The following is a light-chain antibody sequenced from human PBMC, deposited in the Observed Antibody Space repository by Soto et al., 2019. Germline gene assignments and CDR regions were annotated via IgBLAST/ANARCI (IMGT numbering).Light chain of an antibody. V-gene: IGLV2-8*01. CDR3: SSYAGSSTLGV. CDR1: SSDVGGYNY. CDR2: EVS. J-gene: IGLJ1*01. Sequence: QSALTQPPSASGSPGQSVTISCTGTSSDVGGYNYVSWYQQHPGKAPKVMIYEVSERPAGVPDRFSGSKSGNTASLTVSWLQAEDEADYYCSSYAGSSTLGVFGTGTKLTVL.